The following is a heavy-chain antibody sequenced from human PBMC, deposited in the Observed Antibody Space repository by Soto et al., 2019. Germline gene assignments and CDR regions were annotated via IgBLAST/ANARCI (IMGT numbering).Heavy chain of an antibody. J-gene: IGHJ4*02. Sequence: EVQLLESGGGLVQPGGSLRLSCAASGFTFSSYAMSWVRQAPGKGLEWVSAISGSGGSTYYADSVKGRFTISRDNSKNTLYLQMNSMRAEDTAVYYCAKYSSGWYHPFDYWGQGTLVTVSS. D-gene: IGHD6-19*01. CDR1: GFTFSSYA. V-gene: IGHV3-23*01. CDR3: AKYSSGWYHPFDY. CDR2: ISGSGGST.